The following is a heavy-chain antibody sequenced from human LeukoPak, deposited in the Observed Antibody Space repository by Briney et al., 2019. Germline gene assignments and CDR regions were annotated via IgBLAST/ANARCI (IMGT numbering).Heavy chain of an antibody. CDR3: AKQPYNYYYLDV. V-gene: IGHV3-53*01. J-gene: IGHJ6*03. CDR1: GFTVSSNY. Sequence: GGSLRLSCAASGFTVSSNYMSWVRQAPGKGLEWVSVIYSGGSTYYADSVRGRFTISRDNSNYMLFLHMNSLRAEDTAIHYCAKQPYNYYYLDVWGKGTTVTVSS. CDR2: IYSGGST. D-gene: IGHD2-21*01.